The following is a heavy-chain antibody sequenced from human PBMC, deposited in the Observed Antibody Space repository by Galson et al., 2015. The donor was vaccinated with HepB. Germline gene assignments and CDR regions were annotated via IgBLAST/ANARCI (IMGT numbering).Heavy chain of an antibody. D-gene: IGHD5-24*01. CDR1: GGTFSSYP. CDR2: IIPLLGTT. V-gene: IGHV1-69*08. CDR3: ARVGGRGYTFDY. J-gene: IGHJ4*02. Sequence: SVKVSCKASGGTFSSYPITWVRQAPGQGLEWLGRIIPLLGTTKYSQKSQDRVTITADKSTGTAYMELTDLTSEDTAIYYCARVGGRGYTFDYWGQGTQVTVSS.